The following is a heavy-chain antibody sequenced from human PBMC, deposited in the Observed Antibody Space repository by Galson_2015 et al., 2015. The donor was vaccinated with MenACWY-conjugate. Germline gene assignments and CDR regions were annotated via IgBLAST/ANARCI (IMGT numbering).Heavy chain of an antibody. D-gene: IGHD3-9*01. J-gene: IGHJ4*02. CDR3: ARRYYDILTGYYTLDY. CDR2: ISAYNGNT. Sequence: SVKVSCKASGHTFTSYGISWVRQAPGQGLEWTGWISAYNGNTNYAQKLQGRVTMTTDTSTSTAYMELRSLRSDDTAVYYCARRYYDILTGYYTLDYWGQGTLVTVSS. CDR1: GHTFTSYG. V-gene: IGHV1-18*01.